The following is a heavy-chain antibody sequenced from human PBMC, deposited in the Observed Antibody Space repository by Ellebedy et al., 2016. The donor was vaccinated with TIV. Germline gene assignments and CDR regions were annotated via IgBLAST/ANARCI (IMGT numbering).Heavy chain of an antibody. CDR3: APRFPSYNVDV. J-gene: IGHJ6*02. V-gene: IGHV3-23*01. CDR2: ISAGGETT. Sequence: GESLKISXAASGFTFSNHGMTWVRQAPGKGLEWVSSISAGGETTYYADSVKGRFTSSRESAKNTLYLLMNSLRADDTAVYCCAPRFPSYNVDVWGRGTTVIVSS. CDR1: GFTFSNHG. D-gene: IGHD5-24*01.